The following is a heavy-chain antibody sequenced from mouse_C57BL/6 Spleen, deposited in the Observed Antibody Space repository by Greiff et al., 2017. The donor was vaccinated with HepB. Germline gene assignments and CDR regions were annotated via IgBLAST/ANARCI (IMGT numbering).Heavy chain of an antibody. D-gene: IGHD1-1*01. CDR2: IYPGDGDT. CDR3: AGITTVIDY. Sequence: VKLQESGPELVKPGASVKISCKASGYAFSSSWMNWVKQRPGKGLEWIGRIYPGDGDTNYNGKFKGKATLTADKSSSTAYMQLSSLTSEDSAVYFCAGITTVIDYWGQGTTLTVSS. V-gene: IGHV1-82*01. CDR1: GYAFSSSW. J-gene: IGHJ2*01.